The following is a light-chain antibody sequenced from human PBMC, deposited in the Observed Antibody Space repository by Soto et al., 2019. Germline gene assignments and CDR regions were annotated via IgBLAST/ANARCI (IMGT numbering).Light chain of an antibody. J-gene: IGKJ5*01. Sequence: DIQMTQSPSTLSASVGGIVTITCRASQSISSYLNWYQQKPGKAPKLLIYAASSLQSGVPSRFSGSGSGTDFTLTISSLQPEDFATYYCQQSYSTSINFGQGTRLETK. CDR2: AAS. CDR3: QQSYSTSIN. V-gene: IGKV1-39*01. CDR1: QSISSY.